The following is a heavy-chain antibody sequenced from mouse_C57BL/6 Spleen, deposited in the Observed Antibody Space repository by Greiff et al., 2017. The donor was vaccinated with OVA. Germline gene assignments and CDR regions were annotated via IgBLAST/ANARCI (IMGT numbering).Heavy chain of an antibody. CDR1: GYTFTSYW. Sequence: QVHVKQPGAELVKPGASVKLSCKASGYTFTSYWMHWVKQRPGQGLEWIGMIHPNSGSTNYNEKFKSKATLTVDKSSSTAYMQLSSLTSEDSAVYYCARRRLDWYFDVWGTGTTVTVSS. V-gene: IGHV1-64*01. D-gene: IGHD2-4*01. J-gene: IGHJ1*03. CDR2: IHPNSGST. CDR3: ARRRLDWYFDV.